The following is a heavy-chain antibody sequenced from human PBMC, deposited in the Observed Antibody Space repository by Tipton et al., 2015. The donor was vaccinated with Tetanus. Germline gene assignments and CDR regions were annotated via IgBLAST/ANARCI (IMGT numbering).Heavy chain of an antibody. J-gene: IGHJ5*01. V-gene: IGHV3-48*02. Sequence: GSLRLSCAASGFSIRDFGMNWVRQAPGKGLEWVSYISYSSTSKYYADSVKGRFAVSRDNAKNSLYLQMNTLRDGDTAVYYCARRGEARANWFDSWGQGTLVIVSS. CDR3: ARRGEARANWFDS. CDR2: ISYSSTSK. CDR1: GFSIRDFG.